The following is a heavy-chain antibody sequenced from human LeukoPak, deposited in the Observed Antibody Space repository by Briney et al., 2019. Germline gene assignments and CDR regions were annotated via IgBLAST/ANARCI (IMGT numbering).Heavy chain of an antibody. V-gene: IGHV3-23*01. CDR3: ATRSGYSSSWYPQ. J-gene: IGHJ4*02. D-gene: IGHD6-13*01. CDR1: GFTFSSYA. Sequence: GGSLRLSCAASGFTFSSYAMSWVRQAPGKGLEWVSAISGSGGSTYYADSVKGRFTISRDNSKNTLYLQMNSLRAEDTAVYYCATRSGYSSSWYPQWGQGTLVTVSS. CDR2: ISGSGGST.